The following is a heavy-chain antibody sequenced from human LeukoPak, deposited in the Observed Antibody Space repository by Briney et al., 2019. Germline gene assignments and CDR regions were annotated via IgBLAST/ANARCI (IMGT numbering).Heavy chain of an antibody. J-gene: IGHJ5*02. D-gene: IGHD2-2*01. CDR2: ISGSGGST. Sequence: PGGSLRLSCAASGFFFSSYAMSWVRQAPGKGLEWVSDISGSGGSTYYADSVKGRFTISRDNSKNTLYLQMNSLRAEDTAVYYCAKDAFSSTSFPVWFDPWGQGTLVTVSS. V-gene: IGHV3-23*01. CDR3: AKDAFSSTSFPVWFDP. CDR1: GFFFSSYA.